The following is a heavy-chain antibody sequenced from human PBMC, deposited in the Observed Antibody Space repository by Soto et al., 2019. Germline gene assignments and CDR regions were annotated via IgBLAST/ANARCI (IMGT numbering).Heavy chain of an antibody. CDR2: ISYDGGNK. V-gene: IGHV3-30-3*01. Sequence: GGSLRLSCAASGFTFSNYVMHWVRQAPGKGLEWVAVISYDGGNKFYADSVKGRFTISRDNSKNTLNLQMNSLRAEDTAVYYCARDASPPWGVGPTSTVTEYGMDVWGQGTTVTVSS. CDR3: ARDASPPWGVGPTSTVTEYGMDV. D-gene: IGHD1-26*01. CDR1: GFTFSNYV. J-gene: IGHJ6*02.